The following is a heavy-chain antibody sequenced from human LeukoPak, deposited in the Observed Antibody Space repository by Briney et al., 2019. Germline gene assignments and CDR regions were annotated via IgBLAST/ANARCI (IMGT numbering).Heavy chain of an antibody. Sequence: GGSLRLSCAASGFTFSSYSMNWVRQAPGKGLEWVSSISSSSSYIYYAVSVKGRFTISRDNAKNSLYLQMNSLRAEDTAVYYCARDLVRGVQRGWFDPWGQGTLVTVSS. CDR2: ISSSSSYI. J-gene: IGHJ5*02. CDR3: ARDLVRGVQRGWFDP. V-gene: IGHV3-21*01. D-gene: IGHD3-10*01. CDR1: GFTFSSYS.